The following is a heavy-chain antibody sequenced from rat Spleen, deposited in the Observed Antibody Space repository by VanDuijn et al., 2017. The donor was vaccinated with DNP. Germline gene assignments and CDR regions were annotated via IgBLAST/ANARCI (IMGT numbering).Heavy chain of an antibody. V-gene: IGHV5-25*01. CDR3: AKPDH. Sequence: EVQVVESGGGLVQPGRSMKLSCAASGFTFSNSDMAWVRQAPTKGLEWVASISTGGGTTYYRDSVKGRFTISRDNAKSTLDLQMDSLRSEDTATYYCAKPDHWGQGVMVTVSS. CDR2: ISTGGGTT. CDR1: GFTFSNSD. J-gene: IGHJ2*01.